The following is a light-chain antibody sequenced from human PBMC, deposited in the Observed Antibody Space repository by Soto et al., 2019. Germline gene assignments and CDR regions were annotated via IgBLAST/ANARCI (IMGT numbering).Light chain of an antibody. V-gene: IGKV1-27*01. CDR1: QGISTY. J-gene: IGKJ4*01. CDR2: AAS. Sequence: DIQMTQSPSSLSASVGDRVTISCRASQGISTYLAWYQQKPGKVPKLLIYAASTLQSGVPSRFSGSGSGPDFTLTISSLQSEDVATYYCQKYNSAPLTFGGGTKVEMK. CDR3: QKYNSAPLT.